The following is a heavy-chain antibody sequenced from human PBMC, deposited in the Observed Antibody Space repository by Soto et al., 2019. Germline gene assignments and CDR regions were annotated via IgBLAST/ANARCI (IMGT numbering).Heavy chain of an antibody. CDR3: ARAVYDSSGYCLDY. CDR2: IYYSGST. Sequence: PSETLSLTCTVSGGSISSGDYYWSWIRQPPGKGLEWIGCIYYSGSTYYNPSLKSRVTISVDTSKNQFSLKLSSVTAADTAVYYCARAVYDSSGYCLDYWGQGTLVTVSS. J-gene: IGHJ4*02. CDR1: GGSISSGDYY. V-gene: IGHV4-30-4*01. D-gene: IGHD3-22*01.